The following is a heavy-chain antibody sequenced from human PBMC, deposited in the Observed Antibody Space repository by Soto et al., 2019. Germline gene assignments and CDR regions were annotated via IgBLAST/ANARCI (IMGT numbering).Heavy chain of an antibody. CDR2: IYYSGST. Sequence: SETLSLTCTVSGGSISSYYWSWIRQPPGKGLEWIGYIYYSGSTNYNPSLKSRVTISVDTYKNQFSLKLSSVTAADTAVYYCARNSITIGIADNSWFDPWGQGTLVTVSS. D-gene: IGHD3-9*01. CDR3: ARNSITIGIADNSWFDP. CDR1: GGSISSYY. J-gene: IGHJ5*02. V-gene: IGHV4-59*08.